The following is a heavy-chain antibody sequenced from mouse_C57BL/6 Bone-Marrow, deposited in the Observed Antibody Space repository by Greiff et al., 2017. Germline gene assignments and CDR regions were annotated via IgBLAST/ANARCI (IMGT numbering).Heavy chain of an antibody. J-gene: IGHJ4*01. CDR1: GYTFTSYW. D-gene: IGHD3-3*01. CDR3: ARGTSYAMDY. Sequence: QVQLQQPGAELVRPGSSVKLSCKASGYTFTSYWMDWVKQRPGQGLEWIGNIYPSDSETHYNQKFKDKATLTADKSSSTAYMELRSLTSEDSAVYFCARGTSYAMDYWGQGTSVTVSS. CDR2: IYPSDSET. V-gene: IGHV1-61*01.